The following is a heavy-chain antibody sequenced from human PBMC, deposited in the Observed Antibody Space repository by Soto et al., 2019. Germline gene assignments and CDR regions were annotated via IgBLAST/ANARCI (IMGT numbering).Heavy chain of an antibody. V-gene: IGHV3-48*01. D-gene: IGHD3-22*01. J-gene: IGHJ4*02. CDR2: ISSSSSTI. Sequence: GGSLRLSCAASGFTLSSYSMNWVRQAPGKGLEWVSYISSSSSTIHYSDSVKGRFTISRDNSKNTLYLQMNSLRAEDTAVYYCARDPPPFWYDSSGSGYWGQGTLVTVSS. CDR1: GFTLSSYS. CDR3: ARDPPPFWYDSSGSGY.